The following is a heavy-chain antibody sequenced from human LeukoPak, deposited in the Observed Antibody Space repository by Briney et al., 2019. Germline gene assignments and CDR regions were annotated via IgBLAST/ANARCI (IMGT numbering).Heavy chain of an antibody. Sequence: GGSLRLSCAASGFTFSDYHMNWIRQAPGKGLEWVSYISPGGNTIYSADSVNGRFTLSRDSARNSLSLQMNSLTAEDTAVYYCAAGRDIAVAGPGGYFDYWGRGTLVTVSS. V-gene: IGHV3-11*01. CDR1: GFTFSDYH. CDR2: ISPGGNTI. D-gene: IGHD6-19*01. J-gene: IGHJ4*02. CDR3: AAGRDIAVAGPGGYFDY.